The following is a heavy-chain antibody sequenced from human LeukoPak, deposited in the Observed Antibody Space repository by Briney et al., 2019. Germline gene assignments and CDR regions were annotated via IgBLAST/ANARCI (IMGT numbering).Heavy chain of an antibody. Sequence: SETLSLTCAVYGGSFSGYYWSWIRQPPGKGLEWIGEINHSESTNYNPSLKSRVTISVDTSKNQFSLKLSSVTAADTAVYYCARYRSPNDAFDIWGQGTMVTVSS. V-gene: IGHV4-34*01. J-gene: IGHJ3*02. CDR2: INHSEST. CDR3: ARYRSPNDAFDI. CDR1: GGSFSGYY.